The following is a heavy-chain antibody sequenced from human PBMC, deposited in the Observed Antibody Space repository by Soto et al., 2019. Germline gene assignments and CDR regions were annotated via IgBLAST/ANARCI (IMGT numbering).Heavy chain of an antibody. D-gene: IGHD6-13*01. CDR2: IRTTGYGGTK. CDR3: SRSPNSYSSNTIDS. Sequence: GGSLRLSCSGAGFSFGVYALGWFRQAPGKGLEWVGFIRTTGYGGTKEYAASVKGRFTISRDDSKRIAYLQMDSLRTEDTAMYYCSRSPNSYSSNTIDSWGQGTLVTVSS. V-gene: IGHV3-49*03. J-gene: IGHJ4*02. CDR1: GFSFGVYA.